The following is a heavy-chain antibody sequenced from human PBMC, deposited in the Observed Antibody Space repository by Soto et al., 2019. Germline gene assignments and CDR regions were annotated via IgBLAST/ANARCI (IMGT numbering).Heavy chain of an antibody. Sequence: ASVKVSCKDSGYTLTELSMHWVRQAPGKGLEWMGGFDPEDGETIYAQKFQGRVTMTEDTSTDTAYMELSSLRSEDTAVYYCATDLGSSWDDAFDIWGQGTMVTVSS. V-gene: IGHV1-24*01. D-gene: IGHD6-13*01. CDR1: GYTLTELS. J-gene: IGHJ3*02. CDR3: ATDLGSSWDDAFDI. CDR2: FDPEDGET.